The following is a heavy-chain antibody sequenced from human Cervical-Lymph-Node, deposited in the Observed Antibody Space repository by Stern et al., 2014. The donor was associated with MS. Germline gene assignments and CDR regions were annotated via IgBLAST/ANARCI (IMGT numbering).Heavy chain of an antibody. CDR3: ATLANPGSP. CDR2: IGGSGTNT. D-gene: IGHD3-10*01. V-gene: IGHV3-23*04. CDR1: GFGFSTYT. Sequence: VQLVQSGGGLVPPGGSLRLTCAASGFGFSTYTMNWVRQAPGKGLEWVSGIGGSGTNTYYADSVKGRFTISRDNSKNTLYLQMNSLRVEDTAVYFCATLANPGSPWGQGTLVTVSS. J-gene: IGHJ5*02.